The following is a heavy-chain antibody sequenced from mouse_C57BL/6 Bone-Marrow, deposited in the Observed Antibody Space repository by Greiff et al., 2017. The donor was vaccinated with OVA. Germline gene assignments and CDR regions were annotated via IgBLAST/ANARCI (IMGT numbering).Heavy chain of an antibody. J-gene: IGHJ3*01. V-gene: IGHV14-4*01. CDR1: GFNIKDDY. CDR2: IDPENGDT. CDR3: TSIYYGNSWFAY. D-gene: IGHD2-1*01. Sequence: VQLKQSGAELVRPWASVKLSCTASGFNIKDDYMHWVKQRPAQGLALIGWIDPENGDTEYASKFQGQATITADTSSNPAYLQLSSLTSDDTAVYYCTSIYYGNSWFAYWGQGTLVTVSA.